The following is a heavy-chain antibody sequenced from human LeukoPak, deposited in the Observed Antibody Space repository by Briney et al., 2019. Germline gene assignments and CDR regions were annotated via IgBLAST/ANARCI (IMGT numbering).Heavy chain of an antibody. CDR3: AKWGDYDILTGYYDPDY. Sequence: GGSLRLSCAASGCTFTNYAMYWVRQAPGKGLEWVSAVSGRDDSTYYADSVKGRFTISRDTSKNTLFLQMNSLRAEDTAVYYCAKWGDYDILTGYYDPDYWGQETLVTVSS. CDR2: VSGRDDST. V-gene: IGHV3-23*01. J-gene: IGHJ4*02. CDR1: GCTFTNYA. D-gene: IGHD3-9*01.